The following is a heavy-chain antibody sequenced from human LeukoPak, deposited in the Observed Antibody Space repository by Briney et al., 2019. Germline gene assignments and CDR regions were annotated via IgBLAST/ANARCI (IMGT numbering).Heavy chain of an antibody. CDR1: GYTFTNFA. CDR2: INAGNGDT. J-gene: IGHJ6*03. CDR3: AREAELDDYYYYYMDV. V-gene: IGHV1-3*01. D-gene: IGHD3/OR15-3a*01. Sequence: GASVKVSCKASGYTFTNFAMHWVRQAPGQRLEWMGWINAGNGDTKYSQNFQGRVTITRDTSATTSYMELSFLRSEDTAVYYCAREAELDDYYYYYMDVWAKGPRSPSP.